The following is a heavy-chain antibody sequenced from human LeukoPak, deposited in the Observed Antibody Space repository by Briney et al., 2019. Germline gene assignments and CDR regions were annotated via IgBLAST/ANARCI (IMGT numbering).Heavy chain of an antibody. J-gene: IGHJ5*02. D-gene: IGHD2-15*01. CDR1: GYTFTGYY. Sequence: ASVKVSCKASGYTFTGYYMHWVRQAPGQGLEWMGGIIPIFGTANYAQKFQGRVTITADESTSTAYMELSSLRSEDTAAYYCARDNVVVAANNWFDPWGQGTLVTVSS. CDR3: ARDNVVVAANNWFDP. CDR2: IIPIFGTA. V-gene: IGHV1-69*13.